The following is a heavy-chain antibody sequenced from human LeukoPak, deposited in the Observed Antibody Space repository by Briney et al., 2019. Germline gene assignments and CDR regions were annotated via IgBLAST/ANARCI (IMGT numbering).Heavy chain of an antibody. CDR1: SGSISTSNYY. V-gene: IGHV4-39*07. D-gene: IGHD3-16*01. CDR2: INHSGST. CDR3: ASGTFGTLLVAY. J-gene: IGHJ4*02. Sequence: SETLSLTCTVSSGSISTSNYYWSWIRQPPGKGLEWIGEINHSGSTNYNPSLKSRVTISVDTSKNQFSLKLSSVTAADTAVYYCASGTFGTLLVAYWGQGTLVTVSS.